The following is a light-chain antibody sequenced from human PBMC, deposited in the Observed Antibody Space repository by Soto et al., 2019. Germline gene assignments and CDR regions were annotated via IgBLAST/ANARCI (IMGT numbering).Light chain of an antibody. CDR2: DAF. CDR3: QHRSSWPIT. J-gene: IGKJ5*01. V-gene: IGKV3-11*01. CDR1: QSVSGY. Sequence: EVVLTQSPATLSLSPGERATLSCRASQSVSGYLAWYQQKPGQVPRLLIYDAFNRATGIPVRFSGSGSGTDFTLTISSLDPEDFAVYYCQHRSSWPITFGQGTRLEIK.